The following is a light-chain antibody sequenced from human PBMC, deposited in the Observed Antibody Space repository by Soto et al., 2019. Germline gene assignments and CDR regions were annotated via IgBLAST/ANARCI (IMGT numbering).Light chain of an antibody. CDR1: QSISNH. CDR3: QQSYSSPPT. Sequence: DMQMTQSPSSLSASVEDRVIITCRASQSISNHLNWYQQKPGKAPKLLIFAASSLQSGVPSRFSGSRSGTDFTLTISSLQPEDFATYYCQQSYSSPPTFGQGTKVDIK. V-gene: IGKV1-39*01. J-gene: IGKJ1*01. CDR2: AAS.